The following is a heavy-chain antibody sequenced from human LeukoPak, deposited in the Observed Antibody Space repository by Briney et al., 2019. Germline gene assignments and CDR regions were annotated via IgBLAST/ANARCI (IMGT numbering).Heavy chain of an antibody. CDR1: DFTLSPYW. J-gene: IGHJ4*02. Sequence: GGSLTLSCAASDFTLSPYWMTWVRQAPGRGLEWVANIDSDGGDKYSGDSVKGRFSISRDNAENSLFLQMNNLRVEDSAVYYCARGGSGSSKYWVFWGQGTLVTVSS. CDR2: IDSDGGDK. V-gene: IGHV3-7*01. CDR3: ARGGSGSSKYWVF. D-gene: IGHD2-8*02.